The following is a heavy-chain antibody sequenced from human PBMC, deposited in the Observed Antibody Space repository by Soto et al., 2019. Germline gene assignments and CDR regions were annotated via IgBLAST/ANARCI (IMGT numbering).Heavy chain of an antibody. D-gene: IGHD3-9*01. CDR1: GGSISNFY. V-gene: IGHV4-59*08. J-gene: IGHJ6*03. CDR2: VYYTGST. Sequence: SETLSLSCTVSGGSISNFYWSWMRQPPGKGLEWIGYVYYTGSTSYNPSLKRRVTFSADSSRGQFSLRLNSVTAADTAVYYCARTVLGPDLLADSFVDYYYYMDVWGQGTTVTVS. CDR3: ARTVLGPDLLADSFVDYYYYMDV.